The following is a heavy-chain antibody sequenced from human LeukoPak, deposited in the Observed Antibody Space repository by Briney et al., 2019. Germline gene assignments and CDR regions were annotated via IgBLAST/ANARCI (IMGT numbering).Heavy chain of an antibody. Sequence: GGSLRLSCAASGFTVNNNYVNWVRQAPGKGLEWVSIIYGGGDTSYADSVKGRFTISRDNSKNTVYLQMNGLRAEDTAVYYCAKESGYYHYWGQGTLVTVSS. D-gene: IGHD3-3*01. V-gene: IGHV3-53*01. CDR2: IYGGGDT. CDR1: GFTVNNNY. CDR3: AKESGYYHY. J-gene: IGHJ4*02.